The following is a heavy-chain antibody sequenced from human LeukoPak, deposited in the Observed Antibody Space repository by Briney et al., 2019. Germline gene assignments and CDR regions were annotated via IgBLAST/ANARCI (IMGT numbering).Heavy chain of an antibody. D-gene: IGHD3-22*01. CDR1: GYTFTSYA. J-gene: IGHJ4*02. Sequence: GASVKVSCKASGYTFTSYAMHWVRQAPGQRLEWMGWINAGNGNTKYSQKFQGRVTITRDTSASTAYMELSSLRSEDTAVYYCARDWSYYDSSGFDYWGQGTLVTVSS. CDR2: INAGNGNT. CDR3: ARDWSYYDSSGFDY. V-gene: IGHV1-3*01.